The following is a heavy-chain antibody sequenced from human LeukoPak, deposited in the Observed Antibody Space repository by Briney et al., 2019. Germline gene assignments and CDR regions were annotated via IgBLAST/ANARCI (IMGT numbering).Heavy chain of an antibody. Sequence: GRSLRLSCAASGFTFSSYAMHWVRQAPGKGLEWVAVISYDGSNKYYADSVKGRFTISRDNSKNTLYLQMNSLRAEDTAVYYCARGGVGLRFLEWGQGTLVTVSS. D-gene: IGHD3-3*01. CDR3: ARGGVGLRFLE. J-gene: IGHJ4*02. CDR2: ISYDGSNK. CDR1: GFTFSSYA. V-gene: IGHV3-30-3*01.